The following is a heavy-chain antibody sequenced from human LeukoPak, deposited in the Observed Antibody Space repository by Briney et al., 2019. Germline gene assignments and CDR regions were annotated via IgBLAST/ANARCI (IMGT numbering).Heavy chain of an antibody. Sequence: PGGSLRLSCAASGFTFSSYGVHWVRQAPGKGLEWVAFIRYDRSNKYYADSVKGRFTISRDNSKNTLYLQMNSLRAEDTAVYYCAKGIAPIAAASPFDYWGQGTLVTVSS. V-gene: IGHV3-30*02. D-gene: IGHD6-13*01. CDR3: AKGIAPIAAASPFDY. CDR2: IRYDRSNK. J-gene: IGHJ4*02. CDR1: GFTFSSYG.